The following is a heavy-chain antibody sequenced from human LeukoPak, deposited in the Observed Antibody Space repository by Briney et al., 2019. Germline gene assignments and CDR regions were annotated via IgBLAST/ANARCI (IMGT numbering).Heavy chain of an antibody. D-gene: IGHD3-9*01. J-gene: IGHJ4*02. CDR1: GFTFSSYS. CDR2: ISSSSSYI. CDR3: ARIRAYDILAGYSRATHFDY. Sequence: AGGSLRLSCAASGFTFSSYSMNWVRQAPGKGLEWVSPISSSSSYIYYADSVKGRFTISRDNAKNSLYLQMNSLRAEDTAVYYCARIRAYDILAGYSRATHFDYWGQGTLVTVSS. V-gene: IGHV3-21*01.